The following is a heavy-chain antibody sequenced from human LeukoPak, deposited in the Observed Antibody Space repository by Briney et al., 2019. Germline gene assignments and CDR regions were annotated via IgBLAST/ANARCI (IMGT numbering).Heavy chain of an antibody. CDR3: ARDLSRIHLWSNPYFDY. Sequence: GGSLRLSCAASELSVSTNCMTWVRQAPGKGLEWVANIKQDGSEKYYVDSVKGRFTISRDNAKNSLYLQMNSLRAEDTAVYYCARDLSRIHLWSNPYFDYWGQGTLVTVSS. V-gene: IGHV3-7*01. J-gene: IGHJ4*02. D-gene: IGHD5-18*01. CDR2: IKQDGSEK. CDR1: ELSVSTNC.